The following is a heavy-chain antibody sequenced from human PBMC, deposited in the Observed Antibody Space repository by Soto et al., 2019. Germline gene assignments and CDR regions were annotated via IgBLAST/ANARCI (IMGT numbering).Heavy chain of an antibody. J-gene: IGHJ4*02. Sequence: EVQLVESGGSLVQPGGSLRLSCAASGFTFSSHWMHWVLQAPGKGLVWVSRINSDGSSTTYADSVKGRFTFSRDNAKNTLYLQMNSLRAEDTAIYYCARDEGYGYGVDYWGQGTLVTVSS. CDR3: ARDEGYGYGVDY. D-gene: IGHD5-18*01. V-gene: IGHV3-74*01. CDR2: INSDGSST. CDR1: GFTFSSHW.